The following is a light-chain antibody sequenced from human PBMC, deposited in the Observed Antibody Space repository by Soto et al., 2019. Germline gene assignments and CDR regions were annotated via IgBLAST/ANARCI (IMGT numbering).Light chain of an antibody. CDR3: QQYYSTSPVT. CDR1: QSVLYSSNNKSY. CDR2: WAS. J-gene: IGKJ4*01. V-gene: IGKV4-1*01. Sequence: DIVMTQSPDCLAVSLGERATINCKSNQSVLYSSNNKSYLAWYQQKPGQPPKLLIYWASTRESGVPDRFSGSGSGTDFTLTINSLQAEGVAVYYCQQYYSTSPVTFGGGTKVEIK.